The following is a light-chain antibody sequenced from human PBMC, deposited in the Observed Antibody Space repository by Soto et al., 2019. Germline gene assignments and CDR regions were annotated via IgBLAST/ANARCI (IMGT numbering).Light chain of an antibody. CDR3: QQYYSTPQT. J-gene: IGKJ1*01. Sequence: DIVMTQSPDSLAVSLGERATINCKSSQSVLYSSNNKNYLAWYQQKPGQPTRLLISWASTRESGVPDRCSGSGSGTDFTLPISTLQAEDVAVYYCQQYYSTPQTFGQGTKVEIK. CDR2: WAS. CDR1: QSVLYSSNNKNY. V-gene: IGKV4-1*01.